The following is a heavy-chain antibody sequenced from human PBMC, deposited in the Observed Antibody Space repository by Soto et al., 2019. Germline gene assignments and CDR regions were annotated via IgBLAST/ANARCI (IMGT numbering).Heavy chain of an antibody. D-gene: IGHD7-27*01. CDR3: AKLTTGWYFDL. V-gene: IGHV3-23*01. J-gene: IGHJ2*01. CDR2: ISGSGGST. Sequence: EVQLLESGGGLVQPGGSLRLSCAASGFTFTSYAMNWVRQAPGKGLEWVSVISGSGGSTYYADSVKGRFTISRDNSKNTLYLLMNSLRAEDKAVYYCAKLTTGWYFDLWGRCTLVTVSS. CDR1: GFTFTSYA.